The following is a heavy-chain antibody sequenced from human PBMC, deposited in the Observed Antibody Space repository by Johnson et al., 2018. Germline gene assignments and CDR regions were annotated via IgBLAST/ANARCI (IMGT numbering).Heavy chain of an antibody. CDR1: GFTFGDYS. V-gene: IGHV3-49*03. CDR2: IRSKGFGETT. Sequence: VQLVESGGGLVQPGRSLRLSCTASGFTFGDYSMAWFRQAPGKGPEWVALIRSKGFGETTDYAASVRGRFNISRDDSKGIAYLQMNSRKSEDTAVYYCTRGASINWFTWYFDLCGRGTVVTGSA. J-gene: IGHJ2*01. D-gene: IGHD3-9*01. CDR3: TRGASINWFTWYFDL.